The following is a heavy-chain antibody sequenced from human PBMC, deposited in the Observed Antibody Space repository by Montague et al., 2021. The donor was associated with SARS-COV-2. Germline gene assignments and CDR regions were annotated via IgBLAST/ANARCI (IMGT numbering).Heavy chain of an antibody. CDR2: INHDGST. Sequence: SETLSLTCTVHGTSFSSYYWNWIRQPPGKGLEWIGEINHDGSTKYSPSLKSRLTISVDTSKTQFSLKLTSVAAADTAVYYCARLRDGVVASPLLGVGAYYAWCYGGVWGRGTTVTVSS. CDR3: ARLRDGVVASPLLGVGAYYAWCYGGV. J-gene: IGHJ6*01. D-gene: IGHD3-10*01. V-gene: IGHV4-34*01. CDR1: GTSFSSYY.